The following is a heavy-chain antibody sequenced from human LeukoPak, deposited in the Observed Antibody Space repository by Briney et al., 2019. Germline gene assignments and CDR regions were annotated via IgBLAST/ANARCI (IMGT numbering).Heavy chain of an antibody. Sequence: GESLKISCKGSGYSFTSYWIGWVRQMPGKGLEWMGIIYPGDFDTRYSPSFQGQVTISADKSISTAYLQWSSLKASDTAMYYCARAPFLFPTEYDYWGQGTLVTVSS. D-gene: IGHD2/OR15-2a*01. J-gene: IGHJ4*02. CDR2: IYPGDFDT. CDR3: ARAPFLFPTEYDY. V-gene: IGHV5-51*01. CDR1: GYSFTSYW.